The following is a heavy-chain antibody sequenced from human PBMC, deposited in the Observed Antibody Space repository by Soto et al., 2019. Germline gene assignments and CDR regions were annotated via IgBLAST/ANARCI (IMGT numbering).Heavy chain of an antibody. D-gene: IGHD5-12*01. J-gene: IGHJ3*02. V-gene: IGHV3-30*03. CDR1: GFTFSIYG. CDR3: ATKATIGDGYNWCSFDI. Sequence: QVQLVESGGGVVQPGRSLRLSCAASGFTFSIYGMHWVRQAPGKGLEWVAVISYDGSNKYYADSVKGRFTISRDNSKNTLYLQMSSLGAEDTAVYYCATKATIGDGYNWCSFDICGQGTMVTFSS. CDR2: ISYDGSNK.